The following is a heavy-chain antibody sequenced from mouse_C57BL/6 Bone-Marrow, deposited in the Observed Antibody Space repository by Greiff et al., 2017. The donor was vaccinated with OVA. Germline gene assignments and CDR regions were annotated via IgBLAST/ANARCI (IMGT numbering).Heavy chain of an antibody. Sequence: EVQLQQSGAELVRPGASVKLSCTASGFNIKDYYMHWVKQRPEQGLEWIGRIDPEDGDTEYAPKFQGKATMTAATSSNTAYLQLSSLTSEDTAVYYCTPTTVVATRYCDYWGQGTTLTVSS. J-gene: IGHJ2*01. V-gene: IGHV14-1*01. D-gene: IGHD1-1*01. CDR1: GFNIKDYY. CDR2: IDPEDGDT. CDR3: TPTTVVATRYCDY.